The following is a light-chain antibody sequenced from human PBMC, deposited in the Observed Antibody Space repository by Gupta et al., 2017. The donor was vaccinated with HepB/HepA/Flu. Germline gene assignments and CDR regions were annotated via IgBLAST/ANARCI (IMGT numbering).Light chain of an antibody. CDR3: QQYYSTPYT. CDR1: QSVLYSSNNKNY. Sequence: DIALTKSPDSPSGALGGSATINCKSSQSVLYSSNNKNYLAWYQQKPGQPPKLLIYWASTRESGVPDRFSGSGSGTDFTLTISSLQAEDVAVYYYQQYYSTPYTFGQGTKLEIK. CDR2: WAS. J-gene: IGKJ2*01. V-gene: IGKV4-1*01.